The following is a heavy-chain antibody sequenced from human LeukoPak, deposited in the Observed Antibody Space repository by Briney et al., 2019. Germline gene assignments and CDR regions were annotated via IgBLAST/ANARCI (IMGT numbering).Heavy chain of an antibody. J-gene: IGHJ3*02. CDR2: IYYSGSS. CDR1: GDSISSSTDY. V-gene: IGHV4-39*01. D-gene: IGHD1-26*01. Sequence: SETLSLTCTVSGDSISSSTDYWGWIRQPPGKGLEWIGNIYYSGSSYYHPSLESRVTMSVDTSKNQFSLRLISVTAADTALFYCARYSGSHYAFDIWGQGTMVTVSS. CDR3: ARYSGSHYAFDI.